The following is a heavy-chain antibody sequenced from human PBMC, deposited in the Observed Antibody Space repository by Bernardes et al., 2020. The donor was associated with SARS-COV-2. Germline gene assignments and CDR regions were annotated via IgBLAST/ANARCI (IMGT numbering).Heavy chain of an antibody. Sequence: ASVKVACKVSGYTLTELSMHWVRQAPGKGLEWMGGFDPEDGETIYAQKFQGRVTMTEDTSTDTAYMELSSLRSEDTAVYYCATARITIFGVVRGVFLALPDYFDYWGQGTLVTVFS. J-gene: IGHJ4*02. CDR3: ATARITIFGVVRGVFLALPDYFDY. CDR2: FDPEDGET. CDR1: GYTLTELS. D-gene: IGHD3-3*01. V-gene: IGHV1-24*01.